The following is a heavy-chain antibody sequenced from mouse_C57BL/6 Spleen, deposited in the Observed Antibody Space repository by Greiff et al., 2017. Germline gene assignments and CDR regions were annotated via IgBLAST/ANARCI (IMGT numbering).Heavy chain of an antibody. V-gene: IGHV1-18*01. CDR2: INPHDGDT. Sequence: VQLQQPGPELVKPGSSVKLSCKASGYTFTNYNLDWVKQSPGKSLEWIGDINPHDGDTLYNQKFKCKATLTVDKSSSTAYMQLSSLTSADTAVYYCAREDCTVLYFDYGGKGTTLTVSS. D-gene: IGHD1-1*01. CDR1: GYTFTNYN. CDR3: AREDCTVLYFDY. J-gene: IGHJ2*01.